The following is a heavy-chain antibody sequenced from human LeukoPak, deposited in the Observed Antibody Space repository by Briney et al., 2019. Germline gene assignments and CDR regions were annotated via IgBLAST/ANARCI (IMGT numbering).Heavy chain of an antibody. CDR1: GFTFSSIA. CDR3: AKGQELDDGVFDS. CDR2: IRSNGETT. J-gene: IGHJ4*02. Sequence: GGSLRLSCAASGFTFSSIAMTWVRQAPGKGLEWVATIRSNGETTYNADSVKGRFTISRDNSKKTLYLQLNSLIVEDTAIYYCAKGQELDDGVFDSWGQGTLVTVSS. D-gene: IGHD1-1*01. V-gene: IGHV3-23*01.